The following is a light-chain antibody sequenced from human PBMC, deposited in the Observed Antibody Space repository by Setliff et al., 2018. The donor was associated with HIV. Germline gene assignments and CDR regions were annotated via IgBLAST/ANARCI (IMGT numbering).Light chain of an antibody. V-gene: IGLV2-14*01. J-gene: IGLJ1*01. CDR3: SSYTSSSTLV. CDR2: EVS. CDR1: SSDVGGYPY. Sequence: QSVLTQPASVSGSPGQSVTISCTGTSSDVGGYPYVSWYQQYPGKVPKLMIYEVSNRPSGVSNRFSGSKSANMASLTISGLQAEDEADYYCSSYTSSSTLVVGTGTKVT.